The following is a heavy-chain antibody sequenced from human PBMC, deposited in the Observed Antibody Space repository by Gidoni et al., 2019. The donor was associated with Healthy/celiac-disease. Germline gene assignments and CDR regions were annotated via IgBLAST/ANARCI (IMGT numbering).Heavy chain of an antibody. CDR1: GLTFSSYA. Sequence: VQLVESGGGVDKRGRSLGLSGAAAGLTFSSYAMHWVRQAPGKGLEWVAVISYDGSNKYYADSVKGRFTISRDNSKNTLYLQMNSLRAEDTAVYYCARDQQLLQDYWGQGTLVTVSS. V-gene: IGHV3-30-3*01. J-gene: IGHJ4*02. CDR3: ARDQQLLQDY. CDR2: ISYDGSNK. D-gene: IGHD6-13*01.